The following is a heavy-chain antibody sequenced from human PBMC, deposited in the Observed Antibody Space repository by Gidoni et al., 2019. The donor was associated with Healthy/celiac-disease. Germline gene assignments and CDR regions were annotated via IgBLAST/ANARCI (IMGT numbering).Heavy chain of an antibody. Sequence: QLQLQESGSGLVKPSQTLSLTCAVPGGSISSGGYSWSWIRQPPGKGLEWIGYIYHSGSTYYNPSLKSRVTISVDRSKNQFSLKLSSVTAADTAVYYCARGGIVVVPAAMAEHAFDIWGQGTMVTVSS. CDR2: IYHSGST. CDR3: ARGGIVVVPAAMAEHAFDI. D-gene: IGHD2-2*01. V-gene: IGHV4-30-2*01. CDR1: GGSISSGGYS. J-gene: IGHJ3*02.